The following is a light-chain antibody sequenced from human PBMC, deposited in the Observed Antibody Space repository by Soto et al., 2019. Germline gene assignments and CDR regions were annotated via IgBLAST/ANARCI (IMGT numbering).Light chain of an antibody. J-gene: IGLJ3*02. V-gene: IGLV2-14*01. Sequence: QSALTQPASVSGSPGQSITISCTGTGSDIGVYNYVSWYQHHPSKAPQLIIYEATDRPSGVSDRFSGSKSGNTASLTISGLQAEDEADYYCSSYTTSATWVFGGGTKLTVL. CDR3: SSYTTSATWV. CDR2: EAT. CDR1: GSDIGVYNY.